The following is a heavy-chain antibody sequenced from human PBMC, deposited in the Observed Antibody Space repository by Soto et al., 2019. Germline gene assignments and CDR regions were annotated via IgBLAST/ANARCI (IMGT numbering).Heavy chain of an antibody. J-gene: IGHJ4*02. Sequence: TLSPSFPVSGGSIRMYYWSWVRQPPGKGLDWIGYIYYSGSTNYNPSLKSRVTISVDTSKNQFSLKLSSVTAADTAVYYCARDSSGDSYDYWGQGTLVTVSS. CDR3: ARDSSGDSYDY. D-gene: IGHD3-22*01. CDR1: GGSIRMYY. V-gene: IGHV4-59*01. CDR2: IYYSGST.